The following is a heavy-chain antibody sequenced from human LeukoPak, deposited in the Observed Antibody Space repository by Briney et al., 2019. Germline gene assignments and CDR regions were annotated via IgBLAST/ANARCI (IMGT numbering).Heavy chain of an antibody. CDR1: GYSFTSYW. CDR3: ARSIEMATITFDY. Sequence: GESLKISCKGSGYSFTSYWIGWVRQMPGKGLEWMGIIYPGDSDTRYSPSFQGQVTISADKSIGTAYLQWSSLKASDTAMYYCARSIEMATITFDYWGQGTLVTVSS. V-gene: IGHV5-51*01. J-gene: IGHJ4*02. CDR2: IYPGDSDT. D-gene: IGHD5-24*01.